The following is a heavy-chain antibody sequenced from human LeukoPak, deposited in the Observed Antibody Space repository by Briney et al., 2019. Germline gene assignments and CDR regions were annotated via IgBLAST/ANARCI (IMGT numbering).Heavy chain of an antibody. CDR1: GFSFSSYS. CDR3: ARARSERNWFDP. J-gene: IGHJ5*02. Sequence: GGSLRLSCAASGFSFSSYSMNWVRQAPGKGLEWVSSISSSSSYIYYADSVKGRFTISRDNAKNSLCLQMNSLRAEDTAVYYCARARSERNWFDPWGQGTLVTVSS. V-gene: IGHV3-21*01. CDR2: ISSSSSYI. D-gene: IGHD3-10*01.